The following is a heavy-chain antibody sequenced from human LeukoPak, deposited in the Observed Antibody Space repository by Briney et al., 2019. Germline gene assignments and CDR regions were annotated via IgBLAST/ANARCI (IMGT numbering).Heavy chain of an antibody. CDR3: ARDRFMVRGVMVGTFDL. Sequence: GRSLRLSCAASGFTFSDYAMHWVRQAPGKGLEWVAVIGYDGSNKYDADSVKGRFTISRDNSKNMMYLQMNSLRAEDTAVYYCARDRFMVRGVMVGTFDLWGQGSMVTVSS. D-gene: IGHD3-10*01. CDR1: GFTFSDYA. V-gene: IGHV3-33*01. CDR2: IGYDGSNK. J-gene: IGHJ3*01.